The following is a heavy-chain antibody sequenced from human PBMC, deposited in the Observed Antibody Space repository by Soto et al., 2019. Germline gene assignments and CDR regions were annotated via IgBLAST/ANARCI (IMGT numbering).Heavy chain of an antibody. J-gene: IGHJ1*01. CDR2: ISSSGSTI. V-gene: IGHV3-48*03. CDR1: GFTFSSYE. CDR3: ARRSVDEARCGSGGSCDSEQYFQH. D-gene: IGHD2-15*01. Sequence: GGSLRLSCAASGFTFSSYEMNWVRQAPGKGLEWVSYISSSGSTIYYADSVKGRFTISRDNAKNSLYLQMNSLRAEDTAVYYCARRSVDEARCGSGGSCDSEQYFQHWGQGTLVTVSS.